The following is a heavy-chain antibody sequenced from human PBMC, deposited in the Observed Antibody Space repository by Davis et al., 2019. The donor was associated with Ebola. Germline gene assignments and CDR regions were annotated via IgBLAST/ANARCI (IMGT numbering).Heavy chain of an antibody. CDR1: GFTFSDYA. CDR2: ISYDGSNK. V-gene: IGHV3-30*18. J-gene: IGHJ4*02. D-gene: IGHD2-2*01. Sequence: GESLKISCAASGFTFSDYAMHWVRQAPGKGLEWVAVISYDGSNKYYADSVRGRFTVSRDNSKNTLYLQMNSLKTEDTAVYYCAKDAGGWPPMPFDYWGQGTLVTVSS. CDR3: AKDAGGWPPMPFDY.